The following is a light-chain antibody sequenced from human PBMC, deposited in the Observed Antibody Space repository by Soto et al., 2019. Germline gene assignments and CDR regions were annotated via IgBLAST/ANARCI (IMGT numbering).Light chain of an antibody. V-gene: IGKV3-15*01. Sequence: EIVMTQSPATLSLSPGERATLSCRASQSVSSDLAWYQQKPGQAPRVLIYGASTRVTGIPARFSGSGSGTEVTLTISSLQSEDFAIYYCQQYNNWPPWTFGQGTKVEIK. CDR2: GAS. CDR3: QQYNNWPPWT. J-gene: IGKJ1*01. CDR1: QSVSSD.